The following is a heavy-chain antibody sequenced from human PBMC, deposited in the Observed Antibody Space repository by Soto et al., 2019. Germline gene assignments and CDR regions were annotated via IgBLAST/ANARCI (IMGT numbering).Heavy chain of an antibody. CDR3: ARSYSRWLQSPDYYYYGMDV. Sequence: SGPTLVSPTQTLTLTCTFSGFSLSTSGMCVSWIRQPPGKALEWLALIDWDDDKYYSTSLKTRLTISKDTSKNQVVLTMTNMDPVDTATYYCARSYSRWLQSPDYYYYGMDVWGQGTTVTVSS. CDR1: GFSLSTSGMC. V-gene: IGHV2-70*01. D-gene: IGHD5-12*01. CDR2: IDWDDDK. J-gene: IGHJ6*02.